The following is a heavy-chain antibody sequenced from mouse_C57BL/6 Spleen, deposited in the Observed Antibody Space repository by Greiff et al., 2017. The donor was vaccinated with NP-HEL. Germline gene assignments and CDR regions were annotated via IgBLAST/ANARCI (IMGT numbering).Heavy chain of an antibody. D-gene: IGHD1-1*02. CDR3: ARGVACGGFAY. CDR1: GYTFTDYE. Sequence: QVHVKQSGAELVRPGASVTLSCKASGYTFTDYEMHWVKQTPVHGLEWIGAIDPETGGTDYNQKFKGKAILTTDKSSSNAYMELRSLTSEDSAVYYCARGVACGGFAYWGQGTLVTVSA. J-gene: IGHJ3*01. V-gene: IGHV1-15*01. CDR2: IDPETGGT.